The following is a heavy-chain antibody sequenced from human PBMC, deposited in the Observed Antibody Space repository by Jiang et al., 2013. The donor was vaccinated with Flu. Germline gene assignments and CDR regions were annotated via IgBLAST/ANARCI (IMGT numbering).Heavy chain of an antibody. D-gene: IGHD2-15*01. V-gene: IGHV5-10-1*01. J-gene: IGHJ4*02. CDR3: ARTIVVVPEGMVDFGY. CDR1: GYSFTSYW. CDR2: IDPTDSYT. Sequence: EVKKPGESLRISCQGSGYSFTSYWISWLRQMPGKGLEWLGRIDPTDSYTIYSPSFQGHVTISVDKSISTAYLQWSSLKASDTAMYYCARTIVVVPEGMVDFGYWGQGTLVTVSS.